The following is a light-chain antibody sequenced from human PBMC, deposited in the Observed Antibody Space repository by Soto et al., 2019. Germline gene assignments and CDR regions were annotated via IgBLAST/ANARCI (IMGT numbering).Light chain of an antibody. J-gene: IGKJ2*02. CDR1: QSVSSN. V-gene: IGKV3-15*01. CDR2: DAS. Sequence: EIVMTQSPATLSVSPGERATLSCRASQSVSSNLAWYQQKPGQAPRLLIYDASIRATDVPARFSGSGSGTEFTLTISSLQSEDFAVYYCQQYNNWPPCTFGQGTKVDIK. CDR3: QQYNNWPPCT.